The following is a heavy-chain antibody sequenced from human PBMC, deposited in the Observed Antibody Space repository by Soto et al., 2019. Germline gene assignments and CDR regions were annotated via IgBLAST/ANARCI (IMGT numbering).Heavy chain of an antibody. J-gene: IGHJ6*02. CDR2: INGYNGNT. D-gene: IGHD3-16*01. CDR1: RYIFTSYG. CDR3: ARMGDVPYYYYGMDV. V-gene: IGHV1-18*01. Sequence: QVQLVQSGAEVKKPGASVKVSCKASRYIFTSYGVSRVRQAPGQGLEWLGWINGYNGNTNYGQNFQGRVTMTTDTSTSTAYMELRSLRSDDTAVYYCARMGDVPYYYYGMDVWGQGTTVIVSS.